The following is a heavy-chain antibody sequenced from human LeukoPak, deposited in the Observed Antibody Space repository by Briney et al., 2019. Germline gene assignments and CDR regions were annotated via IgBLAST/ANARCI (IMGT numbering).Heavy chain of an antibody. V-gene: IGHV4-39*01. J-gene: IGHJ4*02. CDR1: GGSISGSSNY. D-gene: IGHD4-11*01. CDR3: TRRPHSYFAD. CDR2: IHYTGTT. Sequence: PSETLSPTCTSSGGSISGSSNYWGWIRQPPGKGLEWIGTIHYTGTTYYNPSLKSRVIISVDTSKNQFSLKLTSVTATDTAVYYCTRRPHSYFADWGQGTLVTVSS.